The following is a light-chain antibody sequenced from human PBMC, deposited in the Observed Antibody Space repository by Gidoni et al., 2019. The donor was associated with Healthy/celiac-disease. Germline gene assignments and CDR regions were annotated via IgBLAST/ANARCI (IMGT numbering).Light chain of an antibody. CDR2: GNS. Sequence: QSVLTPPPPVSGAPGQRVTNSCTGSSSNIGAGYDVHWYQQLPGTAPKLLIYGNSNRPSGVPDRFSGSKSGTSASLAITGLQAEDEADYYCQSYDSSLSGSGVFGGGTKLTVL. CDR3: QSYDSSLSGSGV. V-gene: IGLV1-40*01. CDR1: SSNIGAGYD. J-gene: IGLJ2*01.